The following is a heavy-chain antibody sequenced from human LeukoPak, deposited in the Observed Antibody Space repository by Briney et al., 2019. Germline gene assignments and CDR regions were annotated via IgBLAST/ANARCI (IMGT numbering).Heavy chain of an antibody. J-gene: IGHJ6*03. CDR1: GFTFSSYE. D-gene: IGHD1/OR15-1a*01. V-gene: IGHV3-48*03. Sequence: GGSLRLSCAASGFTFSSYEMNWVRQAPGKGLEWVSYISSSGSTIYYADSVKGRFTISRDNSENTLYLQMSSLRAEDTAVYYCAKQSMGIGSYMDVWGKGTTVTVSS. CDR2: ISSSGSTI. CDR3: AKQSMGIGSYMDV.